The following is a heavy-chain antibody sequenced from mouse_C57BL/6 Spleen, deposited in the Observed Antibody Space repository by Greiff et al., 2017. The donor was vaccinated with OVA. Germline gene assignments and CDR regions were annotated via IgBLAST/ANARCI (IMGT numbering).Heavy chain of an antibody. Sequence: QVQLQQPGAELVKPGASVKLSCKASGYTFTSYWMHWVKQRPGQGLEWIGMIHPNSGSTNYNEKFKSKATLTVDKSSSTAYMQLSSLTSEDSAVYYCAREGYYGSEGFADWGQGTLVTVSA. V-gene: IGHV1-64*01. CDR3: AREGYYGSEGFAD. CDR1: GYTFTSYW. J-gene: IGHJ3*01. D-gene: IGHD1-1*01. CDR2: IHPNSGST.